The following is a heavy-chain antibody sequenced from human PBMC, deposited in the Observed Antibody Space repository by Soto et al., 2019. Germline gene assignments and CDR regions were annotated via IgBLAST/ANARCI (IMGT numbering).Heavy chain of an antibody. Sequence: QVQLEQSGAEVKKPGASVRVSCKISGPTLSEFSMHWVRQAPGKGLEWMGGYVPEDGKTIYAPKFQDRVIMTEDTSTDTAYMELSSLRSEDTAVYFCATGVGWGFIYSLQYWGRGTPVTVSS. D-gene: IGHD1-26*01. V-gene: IGHV1-24*01. J-gene: IGHJ4*02. CDR3: ATGVGWGFIYSLQY. CDR2: YVPEDGKT. CDR1: GPTLSEFS.